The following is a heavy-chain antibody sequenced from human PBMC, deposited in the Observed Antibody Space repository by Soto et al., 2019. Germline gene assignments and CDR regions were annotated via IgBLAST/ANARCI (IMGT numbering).Heavy chain of an antibody. V-gene: IGHV1-18*04. D-gene: IGHD6-6*01. CDR1: GYSFTTFG. Sequence: QVQLVQSGAEVKKPGASLKVSCRASGYSFTTFGINWVRQAPGQGLEWMGWFSVYNGNTNYAQKFQGRVTMTTDTSTSTAYMELRSLRSDDTAVYYCARDLIAARPGWFDPWGQGTLVTVSS. CDR2: FSVYNGNT. CDR3: ARDLIAARPGWFDP. J-gene: IGHJ5*02.